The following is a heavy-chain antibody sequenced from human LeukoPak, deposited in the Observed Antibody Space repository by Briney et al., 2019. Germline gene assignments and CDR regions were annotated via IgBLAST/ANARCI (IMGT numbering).Heavy chain of an antibody. Sequence: GGSLRLSCAASEFSSYVMAWVRQAPGKGLEWVSTITPGGGTYYADSVKGRFTISRDNSKNTLYLQMNSLRAEDTAVYYCAKDRPGNYYDSSGYYYVPVYWGQGTLVTVSS. CDR2: ITPGGGT. D-gene: IGHD3-22*01. CDR3: AKDRPGNYYDSSGYYYVPVY. CDR1: EFSSYV. V-gene: IGHV3-23*01. J-gene: IGHJ4*02.